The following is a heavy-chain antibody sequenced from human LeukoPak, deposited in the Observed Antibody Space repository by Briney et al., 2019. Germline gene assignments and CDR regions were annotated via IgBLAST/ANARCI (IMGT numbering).Heavy chain of an antibody. J-gene: IGHJ4*02. CDR1: GYTFTGYF. Sequence: GASVKVSCKASGYTFTGYFMHWLRQAPGQGLEWMGWIDPNSGGTSYPQKFQGRVTMTRDTSISTVYMELSSLRSDDTAIYYCARDYELGTPGTAYEYMDSWGQGTLVTVSS. D-gene: IGHD1-1*01. V-gene: IGHV1-2*02. CDR2: IDPNSGGT. CDR3: ARDYELGTPGTAYEYMDS.